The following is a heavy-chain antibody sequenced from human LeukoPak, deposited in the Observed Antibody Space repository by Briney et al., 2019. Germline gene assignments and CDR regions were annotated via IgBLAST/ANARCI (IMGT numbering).Heavy chain of an antibody. J-gene: IGHJ4*02. CDR2: IYYSGST. CDR1: GGSISSSSYY. CDR3: ARDAGQVTSTQIAALL. Sequence: SETLSLTCTVSGGSISSSSYYWGWIRQPPGKGLEWIGSIYYSGSTYYNPSLKSRVTISVDTSKNQFSLKLSSVTAADTAVYYCARDAGQVTSTQIAALLWGQGTLVTVSS. D-gene: IGHD6-13*01. V-gene: IGHV4-39*07.